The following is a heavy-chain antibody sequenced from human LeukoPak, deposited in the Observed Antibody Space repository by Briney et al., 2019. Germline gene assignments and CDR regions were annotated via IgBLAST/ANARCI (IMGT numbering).Heavy chain of an antibody. CDR3: ARGRIAVAGTRDYFDY. CDR2: INHSGST. D-gene: IGHD6-19*01. V-gene: IGHV4-34*01. J-gene: IGHJ4*02. CDR1: GGSFSGYY. Sequence: PSETLSLTCAVYGGSFSGYYWSWIRQPPGKGLEWIGEINHSGSTNYNPSLKSRVTISVDTSKNQFSLKLSSVTAADTAVYYCARGRIAVAGTRDYFDYWAQGTLVTVSS.